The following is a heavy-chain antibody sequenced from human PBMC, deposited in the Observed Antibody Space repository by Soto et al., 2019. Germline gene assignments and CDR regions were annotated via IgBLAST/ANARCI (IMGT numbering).Heavy chain of an antibody. J-gene: IGHJ4*02. CDR2: IIPILGIA. V-gene: IGHV1-69*02. CDR1: GGTFSSYT. D-gene: IGHD5-18*01. CDR3: ARGLNGYSYGYFDY. Sequence: VQLVQSGAEVKKPGSSVKVSCKASGGTFSSYTISWVRQAPGQGLEWMGRIIPILGIANYAQKFQGRVTITADKSTNTAYMELSSLRSEDTAVDYCARGLNGYSYGYFDYWGQGTLVTVSS.